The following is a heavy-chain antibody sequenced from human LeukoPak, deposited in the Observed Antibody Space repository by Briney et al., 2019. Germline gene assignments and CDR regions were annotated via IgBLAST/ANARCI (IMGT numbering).Heavy chain of an antibody. CDR3: ARFSGSHGNYYYGMDV. CDR1: GYTFTSYG. J-gene: IGHJ6*02. V-gene: IGHV1-18*01. CDR2: ISAYNGNT. Sequence: ASVKVSCKASGYTFTSYGISWVRQAPGQGLEWMGWISAYNGNTNYAQKLQGRVTMTTDTSTSTAYTELRSLRSDDTAVYYCARFSGSHGNYYYGMDVWGQGTTVTVSS. D-gene: IGHD1-26*01.